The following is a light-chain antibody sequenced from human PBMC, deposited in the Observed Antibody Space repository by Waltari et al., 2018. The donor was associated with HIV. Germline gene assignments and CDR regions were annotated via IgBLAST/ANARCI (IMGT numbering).Light chain of an antibody. CDR3: ASNRLDYTLI. CDR2: DIN. J-gene: IGLJ2*01. Sequence: QSALTQPASVSGLLGQSINISCTGLNTASRSYQYVSWYQQHPGKIPRLIIFDINNRPSGVSDHFSGSRSGNSASLTFSGLQSGDEAHYYCASNRLDYTLIFGGGTKLTVL. V-gene: IGLV2-14*03. CDR1: NTASRSYQY.